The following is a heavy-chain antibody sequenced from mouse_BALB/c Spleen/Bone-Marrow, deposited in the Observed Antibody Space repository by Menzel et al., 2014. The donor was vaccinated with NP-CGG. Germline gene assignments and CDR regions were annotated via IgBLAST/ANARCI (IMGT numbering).Heavy chain of an antibody. D-gene: IGHD1-1*01. CDR2: ISSGGSYT. CDR3: ARHHGSCYGMDY. V-gene: IGHV5-9*02. J-gene: IGHJ4*01. Sequence: EVKLMESGGGLVKPGGSLKLSCAASGFAFSSYDMSWVRQTPEKRLEWVATISSGGSYTYYPDSVKGRFPISRDNSRNTLYLQMSSLRSEDTALYYCARHHGSCYGMDYWGQGTSVTVSS. CDR1: GFAFSSYD.